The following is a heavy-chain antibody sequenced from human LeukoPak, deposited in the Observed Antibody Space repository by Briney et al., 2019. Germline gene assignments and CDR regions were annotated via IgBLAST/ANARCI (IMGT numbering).Heavy chain of an antibody. V-gene: IGHV3-23*01. CDR2: VSGSGDNT. CDR1: GFTFNNYA. J-gene: IGHJ6*02. CDR3: ARDSPWDV. Sequence: GGSLRLSCAASGFTFNNYAMTWVRQTPGKGLEWVSVVSGSGDNTNYADSVKGRFTISRDNAKNSLYLQMNSLRAEDTAVYYCARDSPWDVWGQGTTVTVSS.